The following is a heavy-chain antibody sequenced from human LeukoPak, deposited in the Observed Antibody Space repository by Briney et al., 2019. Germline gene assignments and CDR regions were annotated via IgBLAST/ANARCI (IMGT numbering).Heavy chain of an antibody. D-gene: IGHD3-10*01. CDR3: AKDFAYYYGSGVPDAFDI. CDR2: ISGSGGST. V-gene: IGHV3-23*01. CDR1: GFTFSSYG. Sequence: PGGSLRLSCAASGFTFSSYGMSWVRQAPGKGLEWVSAISGSGGSTYYADSVKGRFTISRDNSKNTLYLQMNSLRAEDTAVYYCAKDFAYYYGSGVPDAFDIWGQGTMVTVSS. J-gene: IGHJ3*02.